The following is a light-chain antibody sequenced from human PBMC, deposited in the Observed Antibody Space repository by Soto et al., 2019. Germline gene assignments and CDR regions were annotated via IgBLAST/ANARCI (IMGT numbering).Light chain of an antibody. J-gene: IGLJ2*01. CDR2: DNN. V-gene: IGLV1-51*01. Sequence: QSVLTQPPSLSAAPGQKVTISCSGSSSNIGNNYVSWYQQLPGTAPKLLIYDNNKRPSGIPDRFSGSKSGTSATLRITGLQTGDEADYYCGTWDSSLSSVVFGGGTKLTVL. CDR3: GTWDSSLSSVV. CDR1: SSNIGNNY.